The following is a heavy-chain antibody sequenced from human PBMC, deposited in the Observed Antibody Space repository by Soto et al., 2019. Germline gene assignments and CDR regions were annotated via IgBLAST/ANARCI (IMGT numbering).Heavy chain of an antibody. V-gene: IGHV1-18*01. CDR1: GYTFTSYG. J-gene: IGHJ4*02. D-gene: IGHD1-1*01. CDR3: ARGRYGDY. CDR2: TSAHNGNT. Sequence: QVHLVQSGAEVKKPGASVKVSCKASGYTFTSYGITCVRQAPGQGLEWMGWTSAHNGNTDLAQKLQGRVIVSRDTSTSTACMELRSLIPDDTAVYYCARGRYGDYWGQGALVTVSS.